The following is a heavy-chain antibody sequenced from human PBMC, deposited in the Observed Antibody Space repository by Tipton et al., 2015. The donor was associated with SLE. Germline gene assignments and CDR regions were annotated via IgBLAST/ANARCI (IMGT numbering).Heavy chain of an antibody. Sequence: QSGPEVKKPGASVKVPCKASGYTFTSYGISWVRQAPGQGLEWMGWISAYNGNTNYAQKLQGRVTMTTDTSTSTAYMELRSLRSEDTAVYYCARDHSTSIAAPNWFDPWGQGTLVTVSS. CDR1: GYTFTSYG. J-gene: IGHJ5*02. CDR2: ISAYNGNT. D-gene: IGHD6-13*01. CDR3: ARDHSTSIAAPNWFDP. V-gene: IGHV1-18*01.